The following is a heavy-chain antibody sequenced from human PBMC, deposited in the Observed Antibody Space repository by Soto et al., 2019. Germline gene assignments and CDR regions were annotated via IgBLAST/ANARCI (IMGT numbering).Heavy chain of an antibody. D-gene: IGHD2-15*01. CDR1: GGSISSSNW. Sequence: SETLSLTCAVSGGSISSSNWWSWVRQPPGKGLEWIGEIYHSGSTNYNPSLKSRVTISVDDSKNTLFLQMNSLRAEDTAVYYCATAKLLLPWLFDYWGQGTLVTVSS. V-gene: IGHV4-4*02. CDR2: IYHSGST. CDR3: ATAKLLLPWLFDY. J-gene: IGHJ4*02.